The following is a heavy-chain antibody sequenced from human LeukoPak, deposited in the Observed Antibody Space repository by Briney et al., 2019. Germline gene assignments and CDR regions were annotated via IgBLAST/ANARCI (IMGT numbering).Heavy chain of an antibody. V-gene: IGHV3-33*01. J-gene: IGHJ4*02. CDR1: GFTFSRYG. D-gene: IGHD5-12*01. CDR3: VRDGGVSGYDLLDY. Sequence: GRSLRLSCAASGFTFSRYGMHWVRQAPGKGLEWVAALWYDGSNKYYADSVKARFTISRDNAKNSLSLQMNSLRAEDTAVYYCVRDGGVSGYDLLDYWGQGTLVTVSS. CDR2: LWYDGSNK.